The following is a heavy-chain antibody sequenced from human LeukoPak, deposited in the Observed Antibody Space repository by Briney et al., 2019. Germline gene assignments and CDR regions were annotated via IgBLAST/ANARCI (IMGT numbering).Heavy chain of an antibody. CDR3: ARRDGSGSYYYYYMDV. CDR2: IRADAVTT. CDR1: GFIFSHHG. D-gene: IGHD3-10*01. J-gene: IGHJ6*03. Sequence: GGTLRLSCATSGFIFSHHGMNWVRQAPGKGLEWVSGIRADAVTTYYADSVKGRFIISRDNSKNTVYLQMNSLRAEDTAVYYCARRDGSGSYYYYYMDVWGKGTTVTISS. V-gene: IGHV3-23*01.